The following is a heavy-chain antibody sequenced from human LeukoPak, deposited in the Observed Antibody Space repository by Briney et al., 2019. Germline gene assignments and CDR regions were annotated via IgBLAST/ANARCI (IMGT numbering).Heavy chain of an antibody. V-gene: IGHV1-18*01. J-gene: IGHJ4*02. Sequence: GASVKVSYKASGYTFTSYGITWVRQAPGQGLEWMGWISAYNGNTNYAQKFQGRVTMTTDTSTSTAYMELRSLRSDDTAVYYCARGEDYYDSSGYYFWGQGTLVTVSS. CDR1: GYTFTSYG. D-gene: IGHD3-22*01. CDR2: ISAYNGNT. CDR3: ARGEDYYDSSGYYF.